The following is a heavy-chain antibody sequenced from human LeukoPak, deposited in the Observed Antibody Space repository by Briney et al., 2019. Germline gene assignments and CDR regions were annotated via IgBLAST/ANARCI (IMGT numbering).Heavy chain of an antibody. V-gene: IGHV4-34*01. Sequence: PSETLSLTCAVYGGSFSGYYWSWIRQPPGKWLEWIGEINHSGSTNYNPSLKSRVTISVDTSKNQFSLKLSSVTAADTAVYYCARHRSSGWYQPYFDYWGQGTLVTVSS. CDR1: GGSFSGYY. D-gene: IGHD6-19*01. J-gene: IGHJ4*02. CDR2: INHSGST. CDR3: ARHRSSGWYQPYFDY.